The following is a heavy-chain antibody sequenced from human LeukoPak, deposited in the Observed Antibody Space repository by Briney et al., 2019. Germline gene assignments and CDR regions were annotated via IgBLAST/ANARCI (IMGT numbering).Heavy chain of an antibody. D-gene: IGHD2-15*01. CDR3: ASTVLGYCSGGSCPYFDY. CDR1: GGSFSGYY. V-gene: IGHV4-34*01. Sequence: PSETLSLTCAVYGGSFSGYYWSWIRQPPGKGLEWIGKINHSGSTNYNPSLKSRITISVDTTKNQFSLKLSSVTAADTAVYYCASTVLGYCSGGSCPYFDYWGQGTLVTVSS. J-gene: IGHJ4*02. CDR2: INHSGST.